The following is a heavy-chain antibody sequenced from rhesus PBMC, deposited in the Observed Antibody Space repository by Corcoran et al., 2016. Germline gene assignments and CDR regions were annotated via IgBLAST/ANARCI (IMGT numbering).Heavy chain of an antibody. CDR2: VDHEDGEA. Sequence: EVQLVQSGAEVKKPGASVKISCKASGYTFTDYYLHWVRQAPGTGLEWMGRVDHEDGEAIHAQKFQDRVTITADTSTYTAYMELSSLRSEDTAVYYCATDRKYCSSTYCSSDYWGQGFLVTVSS. CDR1: GYTFTDYY. J-gene: IGHJ4*01. CDR3: ATDRKYCSSTYCSSDY. D-gene: IGHD2-15*01. V-gene: IGHV1-111*02.